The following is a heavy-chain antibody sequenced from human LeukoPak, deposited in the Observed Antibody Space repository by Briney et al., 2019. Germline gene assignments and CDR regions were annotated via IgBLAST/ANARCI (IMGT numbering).Heavy chain of an antibody. J-gene: IGHJ4*02. CDR3: AKSGSGNYYDRFDY. V-gene: IGHV3-23*01. CDR2: ISGGGGST. D-gene: IGHD3-10*01. Sequence: GGSLRLSCAASGFAFSSYAMSWVRQAPGKGLEWVSVISGGGGSTYYADSVKGRFTISSDSSKNTLYLQMDSLRAEDTAVYYCAKSGSGNYYDRFDYWGQGTLITVSS. CDR1: GFAFSSYA.